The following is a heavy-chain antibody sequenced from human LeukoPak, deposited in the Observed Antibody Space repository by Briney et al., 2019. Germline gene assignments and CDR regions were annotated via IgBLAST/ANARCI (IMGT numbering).Heavy chain of an antibody. J-gene: IGHJ5*02. CDR2: IIPIFGTA. Sequence: SVKVSCKSSGGTFSSYAISWVRQAPGQGLEWMGRIIPIFGTANYAQKFQGRVTITTDESTSTAYMELSSLRSEDTAVYYCARGGYSQNWFDPWGQGTLVTVSS. CDR1: GGTFSSYA. CDR3: ARGGYSQNWFDP. V-gene: IGHV1-69*05. D-gene: IGHD4-23*01.